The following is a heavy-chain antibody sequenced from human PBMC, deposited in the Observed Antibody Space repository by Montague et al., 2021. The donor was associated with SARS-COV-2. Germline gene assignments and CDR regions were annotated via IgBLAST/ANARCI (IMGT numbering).Heavy chain of an antibody. CDR1: GGSISSGGYY. J-gene: IGHJ4*02. CDR3: ARGGTIFGVVTFPFDY. V-gene: IGHV4-31*03. D-gene: IGHD3-3*01. Sequence: TLSLTCTVSGGSISSGGYYWSWIRQHTGKGLEWIGYIYYSGSTYYNPSLKSRVTISVDTSKNQFSLKLSSVTAADTAVYYCARGGTIFGVVTFPFDYWGQGTLVTVSS. CDR2: IYYSGST.